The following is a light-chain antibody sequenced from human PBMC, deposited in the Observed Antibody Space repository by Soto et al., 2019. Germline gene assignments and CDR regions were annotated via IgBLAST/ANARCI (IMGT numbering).Light chain of an antibody. Sequence: EMVMTQSPATLSVSPGERATLSCRASQSVTNSYLAWYQQKPGQAPRLLIYGASTRATGIPVRFSGSGSGTEFTLTISSMQSEDSAVYYCQQYNKWPLTFAGGTKVEIK. CDR2: GAS. CDR3: QQYNKWPLT. V-gene: IGKV3-15*01. CDR1: QSVTNSY. J-gene: IGKJ4*01.